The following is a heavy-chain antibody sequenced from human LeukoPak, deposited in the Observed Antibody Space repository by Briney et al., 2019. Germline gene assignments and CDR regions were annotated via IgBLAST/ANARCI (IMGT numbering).Heavy chain of an antibody. CDR2: ISGSGGST. CDR3: AKAQSYGYSDY. J-gene: IGHJ4*02. CDR1: GFTFSSYA. D-gene: IGHD3-16*01. V-gene: IGHV3-23*01. Sequence: GGSLRLSCAASGFTFSSYAMSWVRQAPGKGLEWVSAISGSGGSTYYAGSAKGRFTISRDNSKNTLYLQMNSLKAEDTAIYYCAKAQSYGYSDYWGQGTLVAVSS.